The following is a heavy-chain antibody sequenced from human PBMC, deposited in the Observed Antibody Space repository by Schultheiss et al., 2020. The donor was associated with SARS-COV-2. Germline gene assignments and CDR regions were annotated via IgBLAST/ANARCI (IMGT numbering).Heavy chain of an antibody. CDR2: ISGSGGFT. CDR3: AKDSTPPGYSSGLGSDY. Sequence: GGSLRLSCAASGFTFSSYAMSWVRQAPGKGLEWVSSISGSGGFTYYADSVKGRLTISRDNSKNTLSLHMNSLRAEDTAVYYCAKDSTPPGYSSGLGSDYWGQGTLVTVSS. V-gene: IGHV3-23*01. CDR1: GFTFSSYA. J-gene: IGHJ4*02. D-gene: IGHD6-19*01.